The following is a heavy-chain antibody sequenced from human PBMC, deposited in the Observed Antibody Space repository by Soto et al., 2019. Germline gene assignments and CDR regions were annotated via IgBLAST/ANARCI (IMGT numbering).Heavy chain of an antibody. V-gene: IGHV1-8*01. D-gene: IGHD2-15*01. CDR3: ARGEDYCSGGSCYPPRSWFDP. CDR2: MNPNSGNT. J-gene: IGHJ5*02. Sequence: GASVKVSCKASGYTFTSYDINWVRQATGQGLEWMGWMNPNSGNTGYAQKFLGRVTMTRNTSTSTAYMELRSLRSDDRAVYYCARGEDYCSGGSCYPPRSWFDPWGQGTLVTVSS. CDR1: GYTFTSYD.